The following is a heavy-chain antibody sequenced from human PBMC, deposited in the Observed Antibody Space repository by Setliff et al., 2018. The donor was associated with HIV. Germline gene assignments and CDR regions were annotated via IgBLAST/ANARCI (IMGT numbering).Heavy chain of an antibody. D-gene: IGHD4-17*01. J-gene: IGHJ4*02. CDR3: ARALYVDSQVDY. CDR1: GFTFSDYD. CDR2: ISGSAESE. V-gene: IGHV3-23*01. Sequence: PGGSLRLSCAASGFTFSDYDMNWVRQAPGKGLGYVSAISGSAESERYSDSVRGRFHISGDNSNNTLYLQMNSLRAEDTAVYYCARALYVDSQVDYWGQGTLVTVSS.